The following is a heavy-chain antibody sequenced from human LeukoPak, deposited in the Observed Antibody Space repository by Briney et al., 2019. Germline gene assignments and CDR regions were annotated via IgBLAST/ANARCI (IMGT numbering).Heavy chain of an antibody. J-gene: IGHJ4*02. Sequence: GGSLRLSCAASGFTFSTYWMSWVRQAPGKGLEWVANIKQDGSEKYSVDSVKGRFTISRDNAKNSLYLQMNSLRAEDTAVYYCAKHITMIVVVFADYWGQGTLVTVSS. V-gene: IGHV3-7*03. CDR2: IKQDGSEK. D-gene: IGHD3-22*01. CDR3: AKHITMIVVVFADY. CDR1: GFTFSTYW.